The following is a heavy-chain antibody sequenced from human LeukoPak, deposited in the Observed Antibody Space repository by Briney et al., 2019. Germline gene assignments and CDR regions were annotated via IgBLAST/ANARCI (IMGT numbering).Heavy chain of an antibody. D-gene: IGHD3-10*01. V-gene: IGHV3-23*01. Sequence: GGSLRLSCSASGFTFSSYAMSWVRQAPGKGLEWVSGISGNGGSTFYADSVKGRFTISRDNSKNTVYLQMNSLRAKDTAVYYCAKGWSYYYASGNDYFDYWGQGTLVTVSS. J-gene: IGHJ4*02. CDR2: ISGNGGST. CDR1: GFTFSSYA. CDR3: AKGWSYYYASGNDYFDY.